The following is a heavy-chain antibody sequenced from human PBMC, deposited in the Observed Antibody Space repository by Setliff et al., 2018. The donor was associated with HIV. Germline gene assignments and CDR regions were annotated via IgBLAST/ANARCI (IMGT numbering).Heavy chain of an antibody. CDR1: GYSISSGYY. D-gene: IGHD5-18*01. Sequence: SETLSLTCAVSGYSISSGYYWGWIRQPPGKGLEWIGSIYHSGSTYYNPSLKSRVTISVDTSKNRFSLKLSSVTAADTAVYYCARHPDTAMVTYWGQGTLVTVSS. CDR2: IYHSGST. CDR3: ARHPDTAMVTY. J-gene: IGHJ4*02. V-gene: IGHV4-38-2*01.